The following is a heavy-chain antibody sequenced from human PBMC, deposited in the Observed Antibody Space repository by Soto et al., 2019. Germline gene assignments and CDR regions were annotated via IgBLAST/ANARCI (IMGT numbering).Heavy chain of an antibody. CDR3: TRVYYGDSSGYYYLRIGSYFDC. D-gene: IGHD3-22*01. CDR2: ISGSGGGT. CDR1: GFTFSSYA. Sequence: PGGSLRLSCAGSGFTFSSYAMSWVRQAPGKGLEWVSSISGSGGGTYYADSVKGRFTISRDNSKNTLYLQMNSLRAEDTAIYYCTRVYYGDSSGYYYLRIGSYFDCWGQGTLVTVSS. V-gene: IGHV3-23*01. J-gene: IGHJ4*02.